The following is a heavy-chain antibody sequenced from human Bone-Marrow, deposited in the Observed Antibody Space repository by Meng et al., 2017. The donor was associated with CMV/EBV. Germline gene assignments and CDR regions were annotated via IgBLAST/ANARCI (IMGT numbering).Heavy chain of an antibody. Sequence: GESLQISCAASGFTFGSYSRNWVRQAPGKGLEWVSSISSSSSYIYYADSVKGRFTISRDNAKYSLYLQLNSLRAEDTAVYYCARESQSKLPAAIEPHYYYYGMDVWGQGTTVTVSS. CDR3: ARESQSKLPAAIEPHYYYYGMDV. D-gene: IGHD2-2*01. J-gene: IGHJ6*02. CDR2: ISSSSSYI. CDR1: GFTFGSYS. V-gene: IGHV3-21*01.